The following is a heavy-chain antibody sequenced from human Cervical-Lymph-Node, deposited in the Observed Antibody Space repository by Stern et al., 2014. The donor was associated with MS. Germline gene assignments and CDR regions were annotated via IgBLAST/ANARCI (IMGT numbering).Heavy chain of an antibody. CDR1: GFTFDEYA. Sequence: EVQLVESGGGLVQPGRALRLSCAGSGFTFDEYAIHWVLQGPGKGLEWVSGITWNSGVIGYADSVKGRFTISREHGKNSLYLQMNNLRPEDTALYYCAKDPLHMAVTGVDWYFDLWGRGTLVTVSS. V-gene: IGHV3-9*01. CDR2: ITWNSGVI. J-gene: IGHJ2*01. D-gene: IGHD6-19*01. CDR3: AKDPLHMAVTGVDWYFDL.